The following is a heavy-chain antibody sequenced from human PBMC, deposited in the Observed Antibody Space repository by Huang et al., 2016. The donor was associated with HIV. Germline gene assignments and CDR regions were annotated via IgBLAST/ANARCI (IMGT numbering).Heavy chain of an antibody. J-gene: IGHJ5*02. CDR3: GRDQGRLAVGGIDNWFDP. Sequence: QVRLQESGPGLGKPSETLSLSCTVSGDSVSSHYWGWIRHPPGKGLEWIGTVYDSVTNKYNPRRKSRITISVDTSKNGFSLNITSVSAADTAMYFCGRDQGRLAVGGIDNWFDPWGQGALVTVS. CDR2: VYDSVTN. CDR1: GDSVSSHY. V-gene: IGHV4-59*02. D-gene: IGHD6-19*01.